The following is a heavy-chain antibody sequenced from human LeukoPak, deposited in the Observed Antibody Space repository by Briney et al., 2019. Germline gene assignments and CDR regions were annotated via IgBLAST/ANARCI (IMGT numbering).Heavy chain of an antibody. CDR2: ISSSSSYI. J-gene: IGHJ4*02. V-gene: IGHV3-21*01. D-gene: IGHD2-15*01. Sequence: PGGSLRLSCAASGFTFSSYSMNWVRQAPGKGLEWVSSISSSSSYIYYADSVKGRFTISRDNAKNSLYLQMNSLRAEDTAVYYCARQLGYCSGGSCYSDNYWGQGTLVTVSS. CDR3: ARQLGYCSGGSCYSDNY. CDR1: GFTFSSYS.